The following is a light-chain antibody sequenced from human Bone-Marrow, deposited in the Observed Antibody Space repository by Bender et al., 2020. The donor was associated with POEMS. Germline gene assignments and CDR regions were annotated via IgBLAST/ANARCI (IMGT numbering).Light chain of an antibody. CDR2: EGS. V-gene: IGLV2-23*03. Sequence: QSALTQPASVSGSPGQSITISCTGASSDVGAYNLVSWYQQHPGKAPKLMIYEGSKRPSGVSNRFSASKSGNTASLTISGLQAEDEADYYCLSYAGSRALGGVFGGGTKLTVL. CDR3: LSYAGSRALGGV. CDR1: SSDVGAYNL. J-gene: IGLJ3*02.